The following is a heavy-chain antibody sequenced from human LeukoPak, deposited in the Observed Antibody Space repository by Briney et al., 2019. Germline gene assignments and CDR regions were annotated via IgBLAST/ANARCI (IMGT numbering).Heavy chain of an antibody. CDR1: GFTFSSYG. V-gene: IGHV3-30*03. Sequence: GRSLRLSCAASGFTFSSYGMHWVRQAPGKGLEWVAVISYDGSNKYYADSVKGRFTISRDNSKNTLYLQMNSLRAEDTAVYYCARNWNPDYWGQGTLVTVSS. CDR3: ARNWNPDY. J-gene: IGHJ4*02. D-gene: IGHD1-1*01. CDR2: ISYDGSNK.